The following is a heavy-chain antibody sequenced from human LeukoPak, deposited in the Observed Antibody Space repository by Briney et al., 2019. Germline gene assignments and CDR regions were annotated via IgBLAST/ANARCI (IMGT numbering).Heavy chain of an antibody. CDR1: EFSVGSNY. Sequence: GESLSLSCAASEFSVGSNYMTWVRQPPGKGLEWISRISCGSSTTYYIDSVKGRFTISRDNSKGTLYLQMHSLRVEDTAVYYCARGGYTYGSGLWGQGTLVTVSS. D-gene: IGHD5-18*01. CDR3: ARGGYTYGSGL. J-gene: IGHJ4*02. V-gene: IGHV3-53*03. CDR2: ISCGSSTT.